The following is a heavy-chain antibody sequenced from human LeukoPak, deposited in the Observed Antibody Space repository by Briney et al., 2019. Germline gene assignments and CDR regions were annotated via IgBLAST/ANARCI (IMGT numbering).Heavy chain of an antibody. CDR2: ISGSGGST. V-gene: IGHV3-23*01. D-gene: IGHD6-13*01. Sequence: GGSLRLSCAASGFTFSSYAMSWVRQAPGKGLEWVSAISGSGGSTYYADSVKGRFTISRDNSKNTLYLQMNSLRAEDTAIYFCAKRPAVNTPFDYWGQGTLVTVSS. CDR3: AKRPAVNTPFDY. CDR1: GFTFSSYA. J-gene: IGHJ4*02.